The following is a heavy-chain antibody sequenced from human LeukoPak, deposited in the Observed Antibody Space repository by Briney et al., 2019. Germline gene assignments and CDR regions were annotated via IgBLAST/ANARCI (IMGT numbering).Heavy chain of an antibody. CDR1: GGTFISYA. CDR2: IIPIFGTA. J-gene: IGHJ4*02. V-gene: IGHV1-69*13. Sequence: GASVKVSCKASGGTFISYAISWVRQAPGQGLEWMGGIIPIFGTANYAQKFQGRVTITADESTSTAYMELSSLRSGDTAVYYCARGSRRGDYDYWGQGTLVTVSS. CDR3: ARGSRRGDYDY. D-gene: IGHD2-21*02.